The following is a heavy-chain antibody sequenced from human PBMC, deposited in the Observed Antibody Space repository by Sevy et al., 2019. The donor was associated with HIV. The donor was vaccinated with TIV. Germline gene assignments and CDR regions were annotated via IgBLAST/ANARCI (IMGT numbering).Heavy chain of an antibody. CDR2: FDPTGGTR. Sequence: ASVKVSCKASGYTFTTYYIYWVRQAPGQGLEWIGIFDPTGGTRSYAQKFRGRLTMTGDTSTSTVYMELSSLRSDDTAVYYCARDRDVSGSYLEYYDYAMDVWGQGTTVTVSS. CDR3: ARDRDVSGSYLEYYDYAMDV. CDR1: GYTFTTYY. D-gene: IGHD1-26*01. V-gene: IGHV1-46*01. J-gene: IGHJ6*02.